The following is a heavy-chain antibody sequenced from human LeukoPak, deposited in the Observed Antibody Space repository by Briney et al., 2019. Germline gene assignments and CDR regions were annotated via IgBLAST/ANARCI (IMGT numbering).Heavy chain of an antibody. CDR2: ISYDGSNK. J-gene: IGHJ4*02. CDR1: GFTFSSYG. D-gene: IGHD5-24*01. CDR3: ARGDSSGSRWLQFHYFDY. Sequence: GGSLRLSCAASGFTFSSYGMHWVRQAPGKGLEWVAVISYDGSNKYYADSVEGRFTISRDNSKNTLYLQMNSLRAEDTAVYYCARGDSSGSRWLQFHYFDYWGQGTLVTASS. V-gene: IGHV3-30*03.